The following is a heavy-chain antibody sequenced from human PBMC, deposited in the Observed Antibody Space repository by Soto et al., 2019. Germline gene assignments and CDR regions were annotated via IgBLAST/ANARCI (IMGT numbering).Heavy chain of an antibody. Sequence: TLSLTCTVSGGSIFSLYWGWIRQPPGKGLEYIGYIYYSGSTNYNPSLKSRVTISVDMSREQFSLKLTSVTAADTAVYYCARGHNLGGSTFDIWGQGT. CDR2: IYYSGST. V-gene: IGHV4-59*11. D-gene: IGHD3-16*01. CDR1: GGSIFSLY. CDR3: ARGHNLGGSTFDI. J-gene: IGHJ3*02.